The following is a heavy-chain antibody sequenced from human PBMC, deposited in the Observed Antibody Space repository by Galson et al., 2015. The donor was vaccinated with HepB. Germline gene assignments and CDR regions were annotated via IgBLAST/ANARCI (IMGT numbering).Heavy chain of an antibody. J-gene: IGHJ2*01. CDR2: IYYSGTT. CDR3: ARAGTGTKGTYWYFEL. Sequence: ETLSLTCTVSGVSISTSLYYWGWIRQTPGKGLEWIGSIYYSGTTYYSPSLQGRGAMSVDTTRNQFSLTRTSVTAAHTAVYYCARAGTGTKGTYWYFELWGRGTLVTVSS. D-gene: IGHD1-7*01. V-gene: IGHV4-39*01. CDR1: GVSISTSLYY.